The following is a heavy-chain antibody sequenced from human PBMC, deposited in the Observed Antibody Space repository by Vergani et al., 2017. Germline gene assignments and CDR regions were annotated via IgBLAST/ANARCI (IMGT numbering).Heavy chain of an antibody. J-gene: IGHJ5*02. D-gene: IGHD3-16*01. CDR2: IIPIFGTA. Sequence: VQLVQSGAEVKKPGSSVKVSCKASGGTFSSYAISWVRQAPGQGLEWVGRIIPIFGTANYAQKFKGRGPITVYKSTSTAYMELISLRAVDTAVYYCAGHQRVSSYRVIDPWGQGTLVTVSS. CDR1: GGTFSSYA. V-gene: IGHV1-69*14. CDR3: AGHQRVSSYRVIDP.